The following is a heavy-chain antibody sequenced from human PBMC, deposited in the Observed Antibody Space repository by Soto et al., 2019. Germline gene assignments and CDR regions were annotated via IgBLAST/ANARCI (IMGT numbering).Heavy chain of an antibody. CDR3: ARVYGNYRRYYFDY. J-gene: IGHJ4*02. D-gene: IGHD1-26*01. Sequence: QVQLVQSGAEVKKPGSSVKVSCKASGGTFSSYAISWVRQAPGQGLEWMGGIIPIFGTANYAQKFQGRVTXNALEXXSTAYMELSSLRSEDTAVYYCARVYGNYRRYYFDYWGQGTLVTVSS. CDR2: IIPIFGTA. CDR1: GGTFSSYA. V-gene: IGHV1-69*12.